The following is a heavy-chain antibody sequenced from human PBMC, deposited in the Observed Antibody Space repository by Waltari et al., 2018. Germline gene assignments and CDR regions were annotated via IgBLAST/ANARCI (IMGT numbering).Heavy chain of an antibody. V-gene: IGHV3-23*04. CDR3: AKWHGCSSTSCYYYGMDA. CDR1: GLTFSSYA. CDR2: ISGSGGST. Sequence: EVQLVESGGGLVQPGGSLRLSCAASGLTFSSYAMSWVRQAPGKGLEWVSAISGSGGSTYYADSVKGRFTISRDNSKNTLYLQMNSLRAEDTAVYYCAKWHGCSSTSCYYYGMDAWGQGTTVTVSS. J-gene: IGHJ6*02. D-gene: IGHD2-2*01.